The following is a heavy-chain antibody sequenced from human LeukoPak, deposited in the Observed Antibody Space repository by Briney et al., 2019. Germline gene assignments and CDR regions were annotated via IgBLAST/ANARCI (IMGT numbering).Heavy chain of an antibody. J-gene: IGHJ4*02. Sequence: GGSLRLSCAASGFTFSSYSMNWVRQAPGKGLEWVSSISSSSSYIHYADSVKGRFTFSRDNSKNTLYLQMNSLRAEDTAVYYCASSYCSGGSCYSELGDWGQGTLVTVSS. CDR2: ISSSSSYI. D-gene: IGHD2-15*01. V-gene: IGHV3-21*01. CDR1: GFTFSSYS. CDR3: ASSYCSGGSCYSELGD.